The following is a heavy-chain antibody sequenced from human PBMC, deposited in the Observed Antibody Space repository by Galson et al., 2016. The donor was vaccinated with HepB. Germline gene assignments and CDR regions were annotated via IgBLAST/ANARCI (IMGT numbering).Heavy chain of an antibody. V-gene: IGHV4-59*01. J-gene: IGHJ6*02. CDR3: ARGGFTPRGNYYFGLDV. CDR1: GASISSFY. Sequence: ESLSLTCTVSGASISSFYWSWVRQPPGKGLEWLGYIYYSGVTNYNPSLNSRVTISVDTSKNRLFLKVDSVTAADTAVYYCARGGFTPRGNYYFGLDVWGQGTSVTVSS. CDR2: IYYSGVT. D-gene: IGHD3-10*01.